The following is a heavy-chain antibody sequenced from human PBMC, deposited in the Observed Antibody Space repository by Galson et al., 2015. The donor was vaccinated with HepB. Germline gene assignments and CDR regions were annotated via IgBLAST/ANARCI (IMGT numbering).Heavy chain of an antibody. D-gene: IGHD2-21*01. CDR1: GYSFTRYG. J-gene: IGHJ6*02. Sequence: SVKVSCKASGYSFTRYGISWARQAPGQGLEWLGWITTYNGEASYAQSLQDRVTLTIETSTMTAYMELRSLTPDDTAVYYCARGAGMDSYYYGMDVWGQGTKVTVSS. V-gene: IGHV1-18*01. CDR2: ITTYNGEA. CDR3: ARGAGMDSYYYGMDV.